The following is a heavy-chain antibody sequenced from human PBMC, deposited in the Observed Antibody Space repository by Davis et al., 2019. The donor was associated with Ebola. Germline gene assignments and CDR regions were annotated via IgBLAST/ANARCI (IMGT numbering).Heavy chain of an antibody. V-gene: IGHV4-59*11. CDR1: GGSISSHY. CDR2: IYYSGST. CDR3: ARKYYDFWSGYYVGGAFDI. J-gene: IGHJ3*02. D-gene: IGHD3-3*01. Sequence: PGGSLRLSCTVSGGSISSHYWSWIRQPPGKGLEWIGYIYYSGSTNYNPSLKSRVTISVDTSKNQFSLKLSSVTAADTAVYYCARKYYDFWSGYYVGGAFDIWGQGTMVTVSS.